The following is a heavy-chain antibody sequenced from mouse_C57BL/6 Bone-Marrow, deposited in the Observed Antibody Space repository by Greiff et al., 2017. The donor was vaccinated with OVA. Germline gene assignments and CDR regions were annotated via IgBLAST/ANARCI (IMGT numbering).Heavy chain of an antibody. CDR1: GFSLTSYG. J-gene: IGHJ2*01. V-gene: IGHV2-2*01. CDR3: ARNRMVTTRYYFDY. D-gene: IGHD2-10*02. CDR2: IWSGGST. Sequence: VKLVESGPGLVQPSQSLSITCTVSGFSLTSYGVHWVRQSPGKGLEWLGVIWSGGSTDYNAAFISRLSISKDNSKSQVFFKMNSLQADDTAIYSCARNRMVTTRYYFDYWGQGTTLTVSS.